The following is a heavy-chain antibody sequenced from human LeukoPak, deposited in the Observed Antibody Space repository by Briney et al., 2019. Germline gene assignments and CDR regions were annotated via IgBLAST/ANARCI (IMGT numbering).Heavy chain of an antibody. Sequence: PSETLSLTCTVSGGSISSYYWSWIRQPPGKGLEWIGYTYYSGSTNYNPSLKSRVTISVDTSKNQFSLKLSSVTAADTAVYYCAREGYSYGIDYWGQGTLVTVSS. V-gene: IGHV4-59*12. CDR2: TYYSGST. CDR1: GGSISSYY. D-gene: IGHD5-18*01. J-gene: IGHJ4*02. CDR3: AREGYSYGIDY.